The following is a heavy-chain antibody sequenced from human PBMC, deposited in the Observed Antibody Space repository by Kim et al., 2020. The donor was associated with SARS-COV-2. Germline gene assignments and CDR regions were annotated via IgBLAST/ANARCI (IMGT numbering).Heavy chain of an antibody. CDR1: GFTFSSYS. J-gene: IGHJ6*02. Sequence: GGSLRLSCAASGFTFSSYSMNWVRQAPGKGLEWVSYISSSSSTIYYADSVKGRFTISRDNAKNSLYLQMNSLRDEDTAVYYCARSRGLRGVNIHYYYGMDVWGQGTTVTVSS. D-gene: IGHD3-10*01. CDR2: ISSSSSTI. CDR3: ARSRGLRGVNIHYYYGMDV. V-gene: IGHV3-48*02.